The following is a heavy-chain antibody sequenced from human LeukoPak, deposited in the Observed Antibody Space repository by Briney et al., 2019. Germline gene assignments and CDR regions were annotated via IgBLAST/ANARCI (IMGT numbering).Heavy chain of an antibody. V-gene: IGHV3-23*01. CDR2: ISANGVST. J-gene: IGHJ4*02. Sequence: GGSLRLSCAASGFTFSSYAMNWVRQAPGKGLEWVSGISANGVSTYYADSVKGRFTISRDNSKTTLYLQMNSLRAEDTAVYYCAKGRSAAVTSALNYWGQGTLVTVSS. CDR3: AKGRSAAVTSALNY. CDR1: GFTFSSYA. D-gene: IGHD4-23*01.